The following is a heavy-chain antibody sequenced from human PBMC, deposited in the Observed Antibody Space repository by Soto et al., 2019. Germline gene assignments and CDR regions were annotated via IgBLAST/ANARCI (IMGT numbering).Heavy chain of an antibody. CDR2: IYPGDSDT. D-gene: IGHD4-17*01. J-gene: IGHJ6*02. CDR3: ARHSPHRFDDYYGDRDRYWFYCGVDS. V-gene: IGHV5-51*01. CDR1: GYSFTSYW. Sequence: GESLKISCKGSGYSFTSYWIGWVRQMPWKGLEWMGIIYPGDSDTRYSPSFQGQVTISADKSISTAYLQWSSLKASDTAMYYCARHSPHRFDDYYGDRDRYWFYCGVDSWGYG.